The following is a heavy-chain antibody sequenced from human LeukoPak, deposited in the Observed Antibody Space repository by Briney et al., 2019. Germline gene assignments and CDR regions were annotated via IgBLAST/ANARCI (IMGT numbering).Heavy chain of an antibody. V-gene: IGHV3-23*01. CDR1: GYTFSSYA. CDR3: AKGYCSSTSCYPEAPSDY. D-gene: IGHD2-2*01. J-gene: IGHJ4*02. Sequence: PGGSLRLSCAASGYTFSSYAMSWVRQAPGKGLEWVSAISGSGGSTYYADSVKGRFTISRDNSKNTLYLQMNSLRAEDTAVYYCAKGYCSSTSCYPEAPSDYWGQGTLVTVSS. CDR2: ISGSGGST.